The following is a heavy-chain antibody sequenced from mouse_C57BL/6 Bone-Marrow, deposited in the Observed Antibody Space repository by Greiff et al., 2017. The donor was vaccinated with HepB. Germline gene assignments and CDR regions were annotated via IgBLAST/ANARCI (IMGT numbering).Heavy chain of an antibody. Sequence: VQLKQSGPELVKPGASVKIPCKASGYTFTDYNMDWVKQSHGKSLEWIGDINPNNGGTIYNQKFKGKATLTVDKSSSTAYMELRSLTSEDTAVYYCARGSSRAYWGQGTLVTVSA. J-gene: IGHJ3*01. CDR2: INPNNGGT. CDR3: ARGSSRAY. CDR1: GYTFTDYN. V-gene: IGHV1-18*01. D-gene: IGHD1-1*01.